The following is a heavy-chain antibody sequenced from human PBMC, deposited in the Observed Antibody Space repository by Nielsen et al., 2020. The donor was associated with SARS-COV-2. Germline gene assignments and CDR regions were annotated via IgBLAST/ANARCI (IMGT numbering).Heavy chain of an antibody. CDR2: ITNTDAK. D-gene: IGHD6-19*01. Sequence: GGSLRLSCAASGFTFSDYYMSWIRQTPGKGLEWVSYITNTDAKYYADSVKGRFTISRDNAQSSLYLHMNSLRAEDTAVYYCASSGWLDHWGQGTLVTVSS. CDR1: GFTFSDYY. J-gene: IGHJ4*02. V-gene: IGHV3-11*04. CDR3: ASSGWLDH.